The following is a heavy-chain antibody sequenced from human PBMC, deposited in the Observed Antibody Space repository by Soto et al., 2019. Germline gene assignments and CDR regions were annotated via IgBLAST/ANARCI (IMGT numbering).Heavy chain of an antibody. CDR2: INPNSGGT. J-gene: IGHJ6*02. CDR1: GYTFTGYY. V-gene: IGHV1-2*04. CDR3: ARGIGGSSWYYYYGMDV. D-gene: IGHD6-13*01. Sequence: ASVKVSCKVSGYTFTGYYMHWVRQAPGQGLEWMGWINPNSGGTNYAQKFQGWVTMTRDTSISTAYMELSRLRSDDTAVYYCARGIGGSSWYYYYGMDVWGQGTTVTVSS.